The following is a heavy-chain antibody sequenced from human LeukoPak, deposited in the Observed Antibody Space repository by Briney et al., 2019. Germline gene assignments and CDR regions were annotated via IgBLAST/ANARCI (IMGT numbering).Heavy chain of an antibody. D-gene: IGHD6-13*01. Sequence: PGGSLRLSCAVSGFTVSSIYMSWVRQAPGKGLEWVSFIYSDGNTYYGDSVKGRFTLSRDSSRNTLYLQMNSLTVDDTAVYYCAGDTHSSSWNDHWGQGTLVTVSS. CDR3: AGDTHSSSWNDH. CDR1: GFTVSSIY. V-gene: IGHV3-53*01. CDR2: IYSDGNT. J-gene: IGHJ5*02.